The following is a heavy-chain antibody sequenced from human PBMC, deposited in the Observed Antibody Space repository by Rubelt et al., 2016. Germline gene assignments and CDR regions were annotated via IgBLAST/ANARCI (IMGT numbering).Heavy chain of an antibody. D-gene: IGHD1-26*01. J-gene: IGHJ4*02. Sequence: GAEVKKPGASVKVSCKASGYTFTDYYMHWVRQAPGQGLEWMGWINPNSGGTKYAQKFQGRVTMTRDTSISTVYMELSRLTFDDTAVYYCAREVGATGNHYWGQGSLVTVSS. V-gene: IGHV1-2*02. CDR2: INPNSGGT. CDR1: GYTFTDYY. CDR3: AREVGATGNHY.